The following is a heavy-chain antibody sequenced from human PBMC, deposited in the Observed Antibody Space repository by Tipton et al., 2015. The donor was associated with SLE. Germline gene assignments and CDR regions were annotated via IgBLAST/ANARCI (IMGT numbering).Heavy chain of an antibody. Sequence: LRLSCTASGASISSSYWSWIRQPPGKGLEWIGYIYYTGSANYNPSLKSRVTISIDTSKNQFSLKVNSVTAADTAVYYCARENSGNFLPPNYFDYWGQGALVTVSS. V-gene: IGHV4-59*01. CDR1: GASISSSY. D-gene: IGHD1-26*01. CDR2: IYYTGSA. J-gene: IGHJ4*02. CDR3: ARENSGNFLPPNYFDY.